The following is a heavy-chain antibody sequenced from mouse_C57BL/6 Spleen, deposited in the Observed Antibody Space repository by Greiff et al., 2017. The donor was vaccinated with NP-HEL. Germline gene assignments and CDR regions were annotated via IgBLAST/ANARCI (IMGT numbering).Heavy chain of an antibody. J-gene: IGHJ4*01. CDR1: GYTFTSYW. D-gene: IGHD2-5*01. Sequence: QVQLQQPGAELVMPGASVKLSCKASGYTFTSYWMHWVKQRPGQGLEWIGEIDPSDSYTNYNQKFKGKSTLTVDKSSSTAYMQLSSLTSEDSAVYYCARGDSNYVGAMDYWGQGTSVTVSS. CDR2: IDPSDSYT. V-gene: IGHV1-69*01. CDR3: ARGDSNYVGAMDY.